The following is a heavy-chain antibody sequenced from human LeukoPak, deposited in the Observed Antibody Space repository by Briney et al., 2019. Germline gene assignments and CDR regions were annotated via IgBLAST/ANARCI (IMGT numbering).Heavy chain of an antibody. J-gene: IGHJ4*02. CDR2: ISYDGSNK. V-gene: IGHV3-30-3*01. CDR3: AREDFGNSEGSAFDY. CDR1: GFTFSSYA. Sequence: GGSLRLSCAASGFTFSSYAMHWVRQATGKGLEWVAVISYDGSNKYYADSVKGRFTISRDNYKNTLYLQMNSLRAEDTAVYYCAREDFGNSEGSAFDYWGQGTLVTVSS. D-gene: IGHD4-23*01.